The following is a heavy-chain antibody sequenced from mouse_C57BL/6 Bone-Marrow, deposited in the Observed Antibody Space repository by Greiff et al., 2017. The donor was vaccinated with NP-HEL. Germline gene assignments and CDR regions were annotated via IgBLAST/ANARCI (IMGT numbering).Heavy chain of an antibody. D-gene: IGHD2-5*01. Sequence: VKLQESDAELVKPGASVKISCKVSGYTFTDHTIHWMKQRPEQGLEWIGYIYPRDGSTKYNEKFKGKATLTADKSSSTAYMQLNSLTSEDSAVYFCARCKTYSIPYAMDYWGQGTSVTVSS. CDR2: IYPRDGST. V-gene: IGHV1-78*01. J-gene: IGHJ4*01. CDR1: GYTFTDHT. CDR3: ARCKTYSIPYAMDY.